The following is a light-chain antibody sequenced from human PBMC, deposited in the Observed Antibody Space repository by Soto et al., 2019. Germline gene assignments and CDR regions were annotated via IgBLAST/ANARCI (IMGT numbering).Light chain of an antibody. V-gene: IGKV3-20*01. Sequence: EIVLTQSPGTLSLSPGERATLSCRASQSFNSIYLAWYQQKPGQAPRLLIYGASSRATGIPDRFSGSGSGTDITLTISRLEPEDFAVYYCQQYRNWPWTFGQGTKVDIK. CDR2: GAS. CDR1: QSFNSIY. CDR3: QQYRNWPWT. J-gene: IGKJ1*01.